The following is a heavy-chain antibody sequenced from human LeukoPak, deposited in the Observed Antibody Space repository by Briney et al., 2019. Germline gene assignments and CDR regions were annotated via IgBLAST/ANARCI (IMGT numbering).Heavy chain of an antibody. CDR2: ISHDGSNK. Sequence: PGGSLRLSCAASGFTFSSYSMDWVRQAPGKGLEWVAIISHDGSNKYYADSVKGRFTISRDNSKNTLCLQMNSLRAEDTAVYYCAKVLQSYCSGGNCYWGYFDYWGQGTLVTVSS. CDR1: GFTFSSYS. V-gene: IGHV3-30*18. CDR3: AKVLQSYCSGGNCYWGYFDY. J-gene: IGHJ4*02. D-gene: IGHD2-15*01.